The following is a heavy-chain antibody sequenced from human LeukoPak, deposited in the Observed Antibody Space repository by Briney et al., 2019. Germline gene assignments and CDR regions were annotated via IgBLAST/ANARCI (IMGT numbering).Heavy chain of an antibody. Sequence: PGGSLRLSCAASGFTVSRNYMSWVRQAPGKGLEWVSVIYSGGRTYYADSVKGRFTISRDNSKNTLYLQMNRLRPEDTAVYYCARAGPSSSWHQLDYWGQGTLVTVSS. D-gene: IGHD6-13*01. V-gene: IGHV3-66*01. CDR2: IYSGGRT. CDR3: ARAGPSSSWHQLDY. J-gene: IGHJ4*02. CDR1: GFTVSRNY.